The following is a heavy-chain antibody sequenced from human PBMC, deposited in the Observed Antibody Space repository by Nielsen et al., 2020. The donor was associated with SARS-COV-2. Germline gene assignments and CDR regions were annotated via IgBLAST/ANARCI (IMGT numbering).Heavy chain of an antibody. V-gene: IGHV3-15*01. J-gene: IGHJ4*02. CDR2: IKSKTDGGTT. CDR3: TTDVGSSIFDY. Sequence: WIRQPPGKGLEWVGRIKSKTDGGTTDYAAPVKGRFTISRDDSKNTLYLQMNSLKTEDTAVYYCTTDVGSSIFDYWGQGTLVTVSS. D-gene: IGHD6-13*01.